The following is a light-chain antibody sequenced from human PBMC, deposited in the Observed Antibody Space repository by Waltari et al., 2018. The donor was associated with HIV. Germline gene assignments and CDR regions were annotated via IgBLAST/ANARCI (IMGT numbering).Light chain of an antibody. CDR2: RNN. CDR1: SSNIGSNT. CDR3: ATWDDSLNGWV. J-gene: IGLJ3*02. Sequence: QSVLTQPPSASGTPGQRVTISCSGSSSNIGSNTVNWYRQLPGTAPKLLIHRNNRRPSWVPDRFSGSKSGTSASLAISGLQSDYEADYYCATWDDSLNGWVFGGGTKLTVL. V-gene: IGLV1-44*01.